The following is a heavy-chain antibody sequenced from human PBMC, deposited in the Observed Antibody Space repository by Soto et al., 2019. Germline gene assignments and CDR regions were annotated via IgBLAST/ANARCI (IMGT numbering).Heavy chain of an antibody. Sequence: EVQLVESGGGLVQPGGSLRLSCAASGFTFSRYAMHWVRQAPGKGLEYVSAISSNGGSTDYANSVKGRFTISRNNSKNTLYLQMGSLGAEDMAVYYCARGSNGYHFDYWGQGTLVTVSS. CDR3: ARGSNGYHFDY. D-gene: IGHD5-12*01. CDR2: ISSNGGST. CDR1: GFTFSRYA. V-gene: IGHV3-64*01. J-gene: IGHJ4*02.